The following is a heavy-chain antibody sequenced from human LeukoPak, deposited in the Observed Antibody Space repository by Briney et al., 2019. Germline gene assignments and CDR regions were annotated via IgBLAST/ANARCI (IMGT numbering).Heavy chain of an antibody. V-gene: IGHV3-33*01. CDR3: ATSEPGIAVAL. Sequence: GGSLILSCAASVLIFRNYGMHWFRPALGPGLEWVAIIYYDGNNKYYADSVKGRFTISKDNSKNTLYLQMNSLRAEDTAVYYCATSEPGIAVALWGQGTLVIVSS. CDR2: IYYDGNNK. J-gene: IGHJ4*02. CDR1: VLIFRNYG. D-gene: IGHD6-19*01.